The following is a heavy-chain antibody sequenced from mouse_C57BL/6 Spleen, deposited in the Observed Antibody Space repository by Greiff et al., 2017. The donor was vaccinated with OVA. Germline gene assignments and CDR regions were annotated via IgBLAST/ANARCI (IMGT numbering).Heavy chain of an antibody. D-gene: IGHD2-4*01. CDR1: GYSIPSGYY. CDR2: ISYDGSN. V-gene: IGHV3-6*01. J-gene: IGHJ2*01. CDR3: ASGDDYGFDY. Sequence: ESGPGLVKPSQSLSLTCSVTGYSIPSGYYWNWIRQFPGNKLEWMGYISYDGSNNYNPSLKNRISITRDTSKNQFFLKLNSVTTEDTATYYCASGDDYGFDYWGQGTTLTVSS.